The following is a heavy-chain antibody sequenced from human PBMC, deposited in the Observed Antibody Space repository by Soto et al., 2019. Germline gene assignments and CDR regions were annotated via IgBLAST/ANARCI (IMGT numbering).Heavy chain of an antibody. J-gene: IGHJ6*02. Sequence: GPLRLSCAASGFTFSSYAMSWVRQAPGKGLEWVSAISGSGGSTYYADSVKGRFTISRDNSKNTLYLQMNSLRAEDTAVYYCAKAYGSGSYYKPHYYYGMDVWGQGTTVTVSS. V-gene: IGHV3-23*01. CDR3: AKAYGSGSYYKPHYYYGMDV. CDR2: ISGSGGST. D-gene: IGHD3-10*01. CDR1: GFTFSSYA.